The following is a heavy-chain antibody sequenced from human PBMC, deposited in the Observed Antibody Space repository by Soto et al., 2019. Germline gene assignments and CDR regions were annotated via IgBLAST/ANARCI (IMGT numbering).Heavy chain of an antibody. CDR2: VSGYDGDT. J-gene: IGHJ4*02. Sequence: QVQLVQSGAEVKKPGASVRVSCKASGYTFTSYHIAWVRQAPGQGLEWMGSVSGYDGDTNHAQSFQGRVTMTTDPSTNTAYMELRSLRSDDTAMYFCAKAGIVATIPGRGTAVDYWGQGTLVTVSS. CDR1: GYTFTSYH. CDR3: AKAGIVATIPGRGTAVDY. D-gene: IGHD1-26*01. V-gene: IGHV1-18*01.